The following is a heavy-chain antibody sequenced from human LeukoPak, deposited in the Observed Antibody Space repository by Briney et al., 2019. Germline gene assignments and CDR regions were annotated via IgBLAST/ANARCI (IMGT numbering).Heavy chain of an antibody. V-gene: IGHV3-21*01. J-gene: IGHJ4*02. CDR2: ISSSSSYI. CDR1: GFTFSSYS. CDR3: ARASNRLEWLFTFDY. Sequence: GGSLRLSCAASGFTFSSYSMNWVRQAPGKGLEWVSSISSSSSYIYYADSVKGRFTISRDNAKNSLYLQMNSLRAEDTAVYYCARASNRLEWLFTFDYWGQGTLVTVSS. D-gene: IGHD3-3*01.